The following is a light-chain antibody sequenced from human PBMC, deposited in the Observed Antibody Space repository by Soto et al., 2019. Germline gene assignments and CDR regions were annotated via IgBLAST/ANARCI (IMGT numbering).Light chain of an antibody. Sequence: EIVLTQSPGTLSLSPGERGTLSCMASQSVSSSYLAWYQQKPGQAPRLLIYGSSNRATGIPDRFSGSGSGTDFTLTISRLEPEDFAVYYCQQYGSSHQTFGQGTKLEIK. J-gene: IGKJ2*01. CDR2: GSS. CDR1: QSVSSSY. V-gene: IGKV3-20*01. CDR3: QQYGSSHQT.